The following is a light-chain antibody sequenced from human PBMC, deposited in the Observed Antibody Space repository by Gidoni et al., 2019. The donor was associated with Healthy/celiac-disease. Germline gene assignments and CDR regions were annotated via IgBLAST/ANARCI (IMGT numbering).Light chain of an antibody. CDR3: QQTYSTPYT. Sequence: DIQMTQSPSSLSASVGDRVTITCRASQSISSYLNWYQQKPGKAPKLLMYAAFILQSGVPSRFSGSGSGIDFTLTISSLQPEDFATYYCQQTYSTPYTFXQGTKLQIK. CDR2: AAF. J-gene: IGKJ2*01. V-gene: IGKV1-39*01. CDR1: QSISSY.